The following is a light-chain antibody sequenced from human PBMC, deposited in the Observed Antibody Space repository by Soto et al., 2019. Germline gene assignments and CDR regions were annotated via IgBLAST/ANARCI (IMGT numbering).Light chain of an antibody. Sequence: QSVLTQPPSASGSPGQSVTISCTGTSSDIGAYDYVSWYQQHPGKVPKLIIYEVTKRPSGVPDRFSASKSGNTASLTVSGLQAEDEADYYCTSHGGANNFYVFGTGTKVTV. V-gene: IGLV2-8*01. CDR1: SSDIGAYDY. J-gene: IGLJ1*01. CDR3: TSHGGANNFYV. CDR2: EVT.